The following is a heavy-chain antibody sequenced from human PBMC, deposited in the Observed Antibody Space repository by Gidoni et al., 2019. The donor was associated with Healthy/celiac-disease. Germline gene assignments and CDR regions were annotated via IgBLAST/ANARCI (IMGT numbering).Heavy chain of an antibody. Sequence: QLQLQESGPGLVKPSETLSLTFTVSGGSISSSSYYWGWIRQPPGKGLEWIGSIYYSGSTYYNPSLKSRVTISVDTSKNQFSLKLSSVTAADTAVYYCARAIRIAAAAPFDYWGQGTLVTVSS. CDR2: IYYSGST. J-gene: IGHJ4*02. V-gene: IGHV4-39*07. CDR1: GGSISSSSYY. D-gene: IGHD6-13*01. CDR3: ARAIRIAAAAPFDY.